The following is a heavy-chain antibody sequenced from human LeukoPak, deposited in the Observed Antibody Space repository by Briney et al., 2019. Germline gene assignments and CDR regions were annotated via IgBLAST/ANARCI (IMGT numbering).Heavy chain of an antibody. J-gene: IGHJ6*03. CDR3: ARTYKRFNYYYMDV. CDR2: ITSSSSYI. D-gene: IGHD3-10*01. V-gene: IGHV3-21*01. CDR1: GFTFSRYS. Sequence: GGSLRLSCAASGFTFSRYSMNWVRQAPGKGLEWVSSITSSSSYIYYADSVKGRFTISRDNAKNSLYLQMNGLRAEDTALYYCARTYKRFNYYYMDVWGKGTTVTISS.